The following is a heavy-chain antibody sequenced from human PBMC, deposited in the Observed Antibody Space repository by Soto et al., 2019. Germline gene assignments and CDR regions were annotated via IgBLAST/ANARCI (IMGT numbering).Heavy chain of an antibody. D-gene: IGHD4-17*01. CDR2: IDPSDSYT. Sequence: GEALKISCKGSGDSVTSYWSSWVRQMHGKGLEWMGMIDPSDSYTNYSPSFQGHVTISADKSISTAYLQWSSLKASDTAMYYCARQVDYGCNFDYWGQGTLVTVSS. CDR1: GDSVTSYW. J-gene: IGHJ4*02. CDR3: ARQVDYGCNFDY. V-gene: IGHV5-10-1*01.